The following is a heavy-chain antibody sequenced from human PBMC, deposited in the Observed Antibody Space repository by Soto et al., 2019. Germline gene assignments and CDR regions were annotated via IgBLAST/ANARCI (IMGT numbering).Heavy chain of an antibody. Sequence: PSETLSLTCTVSGDSISSYYWSWIRQPAGKGLEWIGRMEASGDTNFNPSLKSRITMSVDTSKNQVSLKLTSVTAADTAVYYCARAPVVTGMFDPWGQGTLVTVSS. CDR2: MEASGDT. CDR3: ARAPVVTGMFDP. D-gene: IGHD2-21*02. V-gene: IGHV4-4*07. CDR1: GDSISSYY. J-gene: IGHJ5*02.